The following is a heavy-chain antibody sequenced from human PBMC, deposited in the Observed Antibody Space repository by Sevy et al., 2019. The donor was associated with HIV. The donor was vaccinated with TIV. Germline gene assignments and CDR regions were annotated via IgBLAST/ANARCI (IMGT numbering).Heavy chain of an antibody. CDR1: GFTFSSYA. CDR2: ISYDGSNK. V-gene: IGHV3-30*04. Sequence: GGSLRLSCAASGFTFSSYAMHWVRQAPGKGLEWVAVISYDGSNKYYADSVKGRFTISRDNSKNTLYLQMNSRRAEETAVYYCARGTQIEKFVVVVAATPAYYYGMDVWGQGTTVTVSS. CDR3: ARGTQIEKFVVVVAATPAYYYGMDV. D-gene: IGHD2-15*01. J-gene: IGHJ6*02.